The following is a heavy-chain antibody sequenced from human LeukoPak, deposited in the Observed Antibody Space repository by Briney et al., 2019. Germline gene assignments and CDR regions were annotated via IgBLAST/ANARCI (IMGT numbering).Heavy chain of an antibody. CDR3: ARREVTGSLDY. J-gene: IGHJ4*02. Sequence: PAETLSLTCTVSGGSISSYYWSWIRQPPGKGLEWIGYIYYSGSTNYNPSLKSRVTISVDTSKNQFSLKLSSVTAADTAVYYCARREVTGSLDYWGQGTLVTVSS. V-gene: IGHV4-59*08. D-gene: IGHD1-20*01. CDR1: GGSISSYY. CDR2: IYYSGST.